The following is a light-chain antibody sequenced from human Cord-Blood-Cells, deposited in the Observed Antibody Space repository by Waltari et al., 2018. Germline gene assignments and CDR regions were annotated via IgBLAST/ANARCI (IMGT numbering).Light chain of an antibody. CDR1: SSDVGGYNY. J-gene: IGLJ1*01. CDR3: CSYAGSYTYV. V-gene: IGLV2-11*01. Sequence: QSALTQPRSVSGSPGQSVTISCTGPSSDVGGYNYVSWYPQLTGKAPKLMIYDVSKRPSGVPDRFSGSKSGNTASLTISGLQAEDEADYYCCSYAGSYTYVFGTGTKVTVL. CDR2: DVS.